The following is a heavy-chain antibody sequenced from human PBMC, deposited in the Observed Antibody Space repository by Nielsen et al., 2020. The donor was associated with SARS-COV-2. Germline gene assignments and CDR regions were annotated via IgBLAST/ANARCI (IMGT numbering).Heavy chain of an antibody. D-gene: IGHD1-26*01. CDR1: GFTFSSYA. J-gene: IGHJ4*02. V-gene: IGHV3-64*04. CDR2: ISSNGGST. CDR3: AKDWGSYGIDY. Sequence: GESLKISCSASGFTFSSYAMHWVRQAPGKGLEYVSAISSNGGSTYYADSVKGRFTISRDNSKNTLYLQMNSLRAEDTAVYYCAKDWGSYGIDYWGQGTLVTVSS.